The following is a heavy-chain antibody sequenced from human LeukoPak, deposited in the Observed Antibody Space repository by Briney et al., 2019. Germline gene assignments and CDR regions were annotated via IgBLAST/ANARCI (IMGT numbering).Heavy chain of an antibody. CDR2: ISSDGSST. V-gene: IGHV3-74*01. J-gene: IGHJ4*02. Sequence: GGSLRLSCVASGFTFSSYWMHWVRQVPGKGLVWVSRISSDGSSTSSADSVKGRFTISRDNAKNTLYLQMNSLRAEDTAVYYCARFGYCSSTSCVYWGQGTLVTVSS. CDR3: ARFGYCSSTSCVY. D-gene: IGHD2-2*01. CDR1: GFTFSSYW.